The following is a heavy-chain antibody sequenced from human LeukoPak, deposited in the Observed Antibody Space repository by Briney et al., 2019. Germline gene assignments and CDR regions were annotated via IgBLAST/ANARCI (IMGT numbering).Heavy chain of an antibody. CDR2: INPNGGGT. Sequence: ASVKVSSKASGYTFTANYIHSVRHAPRQGLEWMGWINPNGGGTNYAQKFQGWVTMTRDTSISTLYMELSRLKSDDTAVYYCARGLGSSWFDYWGEGTLVTVSS. CDR1: GYTFTANY. J-gene: IGHJ4*02. V-gene: IGHV1-2*04. CDR3: ARGLGSSWFDY. D-gene: IGHD6-13*01.